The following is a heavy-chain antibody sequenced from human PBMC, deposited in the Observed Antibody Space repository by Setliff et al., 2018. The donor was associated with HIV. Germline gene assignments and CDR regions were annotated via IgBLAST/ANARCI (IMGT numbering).Heavy chain of an antibody. V-gene: IGHV3-23*01. Sequence: GGSLRLSCAASGFTFSNFAMSWVRQAPGKGLEWVSAISGGGGTTNYADSVKGRFTISRDTSKNTLFLQMNTLRAEDTAVYYCARVRTVAGLKVGFEDYWGQGTLVTAPQ. J-gene: IGHJ4*02. CDR1: GFTFSNFA. CDR3: ARVRTVAGLKVGFEDY. D-gene: IGHD6-19*01. CDR2: ISGGGGTT.